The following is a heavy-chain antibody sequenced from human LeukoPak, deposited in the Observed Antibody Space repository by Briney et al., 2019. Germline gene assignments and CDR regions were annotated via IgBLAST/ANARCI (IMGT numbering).Heavy chain of an antibody. CDR1: GFIFSAYE. CDR2: ISSSGSTI. Sequence: GGSLRLSCAASGFIFSAYEMNWVRQAPGKGLEWLSYISSSGSTIYYADSVKGRFTISRDNAKKSLYLQMNSLRAEDTAVYYCARVYSGGWSYWGQGTLVTVSS. D-gene: IGHD6-19*01. CDR3: ARVYSGGWSY. J-gene: IGHJ4*02. V-gene: IGHV3-48*03.